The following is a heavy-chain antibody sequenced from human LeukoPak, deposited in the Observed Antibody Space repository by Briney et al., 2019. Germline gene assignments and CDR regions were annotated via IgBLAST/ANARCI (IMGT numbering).Heavy chain of an antibody. D-gene: IGHD6-19*01. CDR1: GFTFSSYS. V-gene: IGHV3-21*01. CDR3: ARDYFAVANNGDGFDI. CDR2: ISSSNSYM. J-gene: IGHJ3*02. Sequence: GGSLRLSCAASGFTFSSYSMNWVRQAPGKGLEWVSSISSSNSYMYYADSVKGRFTISRDNANNSLYLQMNSLRAEDTAVYYCARDYFAVANNGDGFDIWGQGTMVTISS.